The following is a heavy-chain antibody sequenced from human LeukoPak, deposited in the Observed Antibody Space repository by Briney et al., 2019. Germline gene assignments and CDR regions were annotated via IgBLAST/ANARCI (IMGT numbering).Heavy chain of an antibody. V-gene: IGHV3-23*01. CDR3: AKFKGIVPAAIRKYYFDY. CDR1: GFTFNNYA. Sequence: GGSLRLSCAASGFTFNNYAMSWVRQAPGKGLEWVSAISGSGGSTYYADSVKGRFTISRDNSKNTLYLQMNSLRAEDTAVYYCAKFKGIVPAAIRKYYFDYWGQGTLVTVSS. D-gene: IGHD2-2*01. CDR2: ISGSGGST. J-gene: IGHJ4*02.